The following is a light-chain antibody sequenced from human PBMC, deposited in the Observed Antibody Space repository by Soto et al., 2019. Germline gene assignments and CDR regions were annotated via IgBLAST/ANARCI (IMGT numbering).Light chain of an antibody. CDR1: SSDVGGSNY. CDR3: TSSTRDSLYV. CDR2: KIN. V-gene: IGLV2-14*01. J-gene: IGLJ1*01. Sequence: QSGLTQPASVSGYPGQSITISCTGTSSDVGGSNYVSWYQQYPGKVPKLLINKINNRPSGVSDRFSGSKSAYTASLTISGLQAEDEADYFCTSSTRDSLYVFGTGTKLTVL.